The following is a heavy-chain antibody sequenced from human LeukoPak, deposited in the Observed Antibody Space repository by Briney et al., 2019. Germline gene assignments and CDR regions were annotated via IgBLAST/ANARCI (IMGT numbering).Heavy chain of an antibody. D-gene: IGHD6-19*01. J-gene: IGHJ4*02. CDR2: ISYDGSNK. CDR3: AKARWAGIAVAGPDFDY. CDR1: GFTFSSYG. Sequence: GSLRLSCAASGFTFSSYGMHWVRQAPGKGLEWVAVISYDGSNKYYADSVKGRFTISRDNSKNSLYLQMNSLRTEDTALYYCAKARWAGIAVAGPDFDYWGQGTLVTVSS. V-gene: IGHV3-30*18.